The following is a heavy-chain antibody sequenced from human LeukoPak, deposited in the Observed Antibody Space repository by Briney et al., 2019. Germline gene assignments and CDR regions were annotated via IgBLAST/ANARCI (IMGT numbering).Heavy chain of an antibody. CDR2: INHSGST. CDR1: GGSFSGYY. J-gene: IGHJ4*02. CDR3: ARGGYYGSGSYYPYYLDY. V-gene: IGHV4-34*01. D-gene: IGHD3-10*01. Sequence: SETLSLTCAVYGGSFSGYYWSWIRQPPGKGLEWIGEINHSGSTNYNPSLKSRVTISVDTSKNQFSLKLSSVTAADTAVYYCARGGYYGSGSYYPYYLDYWGQGTLVTVSS.